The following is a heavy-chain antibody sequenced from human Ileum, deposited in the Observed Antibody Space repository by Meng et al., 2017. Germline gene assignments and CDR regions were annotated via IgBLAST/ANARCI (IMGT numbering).Heavy chain of an antibody. J-gene: IGHJ4*02. CDR2: INHSGST. Sequence: AGVCLMPPAPLSSTGAVYGGSFSGYYCSWIRQPPGKGLEWIGEINHSGSTNYNPSLKSRVTISVDTSKNQFSLKLSSVTAADTAVYYCARGGGRYGPDFDYWGQGTLVTVSS. CDR3: ARGGGRYGPDFDY. D-gene: IGHD3-16*01. V-gene: IGHV4-34*01. CDR1: GGSFSGYY.